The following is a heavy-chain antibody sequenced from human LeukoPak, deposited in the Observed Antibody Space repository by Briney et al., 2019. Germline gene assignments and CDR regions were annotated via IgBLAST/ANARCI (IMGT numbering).Heavy chain of an antibody. D-gene: IGHD3-9*01. J-gene: IGHJ4*02. CDR2: INHSGST. CDR3: ATGGGFDWLLLVY. Sequence: SETLSLTCAVYGGSFSGYYWSWIRQPPGRGLEWIGEINHSGSTNYNPSLKSRVTISVDTSKNQFSLKLSSVTAADTAVYYCATGGGFDWLLLVYWGQGTLVTVSS. CDR1: GGSFSGYY. V-gene: IGHV4-34*01.